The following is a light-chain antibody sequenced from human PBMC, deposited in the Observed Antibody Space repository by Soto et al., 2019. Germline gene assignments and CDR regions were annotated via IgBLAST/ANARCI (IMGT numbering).Light chain of an antibody. J-gene: IGKJ4*01. CDR3: QQYDTWPLT. CDR2: DAS. V-gene: IGKV3-15*01. CDR1: QSVGSN. Sequence: EIVMTQSPATLSVAPGERVTLSCRARQSVGSNLAWYQQTPGQAPRVVIYDASTRATVIPARFSGSGSGTEFTLTISSLQSEDFAVYYCQQYDTWPLTLGGGTKVDI.